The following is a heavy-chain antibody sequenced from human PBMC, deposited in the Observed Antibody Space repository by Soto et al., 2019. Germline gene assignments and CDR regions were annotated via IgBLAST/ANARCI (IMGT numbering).Heavy chain of an antibody. CDR2: IWYDGSNK. CDR1: GFTFSSYG. CDR3: ARGSSSSWSPFDY. J-gene: IGHJ4*02. D-gene: IGHD6-13*01. V-gene: IGHV3-33*01. Sequence: GGSLRLSCAASGFTFSSYGMHWVRQAPGKGLEWVAVIWYDGSNKYYVDSVKGRFTISRDNSKNTLYLQMNSLRAEDTAVYYCARGSSSSWSPFDYWGQGTLVTVS.